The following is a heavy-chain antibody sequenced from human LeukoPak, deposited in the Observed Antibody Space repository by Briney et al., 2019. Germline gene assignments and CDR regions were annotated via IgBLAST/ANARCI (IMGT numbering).Heavy chain of an antibody. CDR3: ARGVARGGFDY. CDR1: GGSINSYY. Sequence: SETLSLTCTVSGGSINSYYWTWVRRPPGKGLEWIGDIYYSGSTNYNPSLQSRVTISVGTSKNQFSLKLSSVTAADTAVYYCARGVARGGFDYWGQGTLVTVSS. V-gene: IGHV4-59*01. CDR2: IYYSGST. D-gene: IGHD2-15*01. J-gene: IGHJ4*02.